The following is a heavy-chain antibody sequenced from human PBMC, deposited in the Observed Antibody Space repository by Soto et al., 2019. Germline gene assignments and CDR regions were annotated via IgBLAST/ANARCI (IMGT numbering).Heavy chain of an antibody. CDR2: IYYSGGT. J-gene: IGHJ6*03. V-gene: IGHV4-31*03. CDR1: GGSISRGGYY. D-gene: IGHD5-12*01. CDR3: ARKDSGYADYVDV. Sequence: QVQLQESGPGLVKPSQTLSLTCTVSGGSISRGGYYWSWIRQHPGKGLEWIGYIYYSGGTYYNPSIKSRVTISVDPSENQFSLRLSSVTAADTAVYYCARKDSGYADYVDVWGKGTTVTVSS.